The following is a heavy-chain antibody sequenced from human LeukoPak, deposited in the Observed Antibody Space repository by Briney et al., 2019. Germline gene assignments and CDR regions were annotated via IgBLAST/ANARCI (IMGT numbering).Heavy chain of an antibody. J-gene: IGHJ5*02. Sequence: RGSLRLSCAASGFTFSHYAMSWVRQAPGEGLEWISTISGGSGTPYYADSVKGRFTISRDNSKSTLDLQMNSLRVEDTAVYYCAKGGVGATPRFDPWGQGTLVTVSS. V-gene: IGHV3-23*01. CDR1: GFTFSHYA. CDR2: ISGGSGTP. CDR3: AKGGVGATPRFDP. D-gene: IGHD1-26*01.